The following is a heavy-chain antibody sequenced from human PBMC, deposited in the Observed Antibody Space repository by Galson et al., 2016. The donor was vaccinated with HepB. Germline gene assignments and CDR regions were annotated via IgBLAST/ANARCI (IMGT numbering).Heavy chain of an antibody. CDR2: ISGSGGST. J-gene: IGHJ6*02. Sequence: SLRLSCAASGFTFSHCAMSWVRQAPGKGLEWVSSISGSGGSTYYADSAKGRFTISRDNSKNTLYLQMNSLRAEDTAVYYCAKGLAHSYGYGMDVWGQGTTVTVSS. D-gene: IGHD5-18*01. V-gene: IGHV3-23*01. CDR3: AKGLAHSYGYGMDV. CDR1: GFTFSHCA.